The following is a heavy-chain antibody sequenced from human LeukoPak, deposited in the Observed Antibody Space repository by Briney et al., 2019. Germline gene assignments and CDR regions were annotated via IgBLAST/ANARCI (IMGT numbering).Heavy chain of an antibody. V-gene: IGHV1-69*04. CDR2: IIPILGIE. CDR1: GGTFSSYA. Sequence: SVKVSCKASGGTFSSYAISWVRQTPGQGLEWIGRIIPILGIENYAQKFQGRVTITADKSTSTAYMELSSLRSEDTAVYYCAREASARQDFITMVRGVGDAFDIWGQGTMGTVSS. J-gene: IGHJ3*02. D-gene: IGHD3-10*01. CDR3: AREASARQDFITMVRGVGDAFDI.